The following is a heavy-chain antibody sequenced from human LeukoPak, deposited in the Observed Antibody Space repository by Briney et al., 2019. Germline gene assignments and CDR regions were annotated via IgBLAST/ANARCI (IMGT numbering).Heavy chain of an antibody. CDR2: ISSSSSIT. CDR1: GSSFSSYS. CDR3: AKYYYDSSGYYYVFGY. J-gene: IGHJ4*02. D-gene: IGHD3-22*01. Sequence: GGSLRLSCAASGSSFSSYSMNWVRQAPGKGLEWVSYISSSSSITYYADSVKGRFTISRDNAKNSLYLQMNSLRDEDTAVYYCAKYYYDSSGYYYVFGYWGQGTLVTVSS. V-gene: IGHV3-48*02.